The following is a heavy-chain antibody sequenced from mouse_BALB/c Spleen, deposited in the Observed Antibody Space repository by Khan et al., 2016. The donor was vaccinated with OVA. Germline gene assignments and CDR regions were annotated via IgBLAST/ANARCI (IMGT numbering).Heavy chain of an antibody. D-gene: IGHD1-1*01. CDR3: TRTPGYYGSNYFDQ. CDR2: ISSGGSFT. V-gene: IGHV5-9-3*01. J-gene: IGHJ2*03. CDR1: GFTFSDYG. Sequence: EVELVESGGDLVKPGWSLKLSCAASGFTFSDYGLSWVRQTPEKSLEWVATISSGGSFTYYLDSVKGRFTISRDSAKNTLYLQMSSLRSEDTAMYYCTRTPGYYGSNYFDQWGQGTSLTVSS.